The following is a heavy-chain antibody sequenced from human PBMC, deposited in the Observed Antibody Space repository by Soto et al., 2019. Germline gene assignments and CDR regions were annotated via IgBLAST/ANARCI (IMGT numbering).Heavy chain of an antibody. J-gene: IGHJ6*03. Sequence: EVQLVESGGGLVQPGGSLRLSCAASGFTFSNYWMHWVRQAPGKXXXXVSRINSDGTRTNYADSVKGRFTISRDNAENTLYLQMNSLTAEDTAVYYCARVAVGYYYMDVWGKGTTVTVSS. CDR3: ARVAVGYYYMDV. V-gene: IGHV3-74*01. CDR1: GFTFSNYW. CDR2: INSDGTRT.